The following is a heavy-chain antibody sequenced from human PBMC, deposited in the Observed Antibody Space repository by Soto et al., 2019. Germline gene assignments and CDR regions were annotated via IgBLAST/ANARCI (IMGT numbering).Heavy chain of an antibody. J-gene: IGHJ4*02. Sequence: QVQLVQSGAEVMKPGSSVRVSCKTSGDSFSKYTVNWVRQAPRQGLEWMGGFIPHFGTTNFAQTLQGSVTITVDQSMNTVYMELSSLSSEDTALYYCARGRGLYNPGRSQLDSWGQGTLVTVSS. CDR2: FIPHFGTT. V-gene: IGHV1-69*01. D-gene: IGHD1-1*01. CDR3: ARGRGLYNPGRSQLDS. CDR1: GDSFSKYT.